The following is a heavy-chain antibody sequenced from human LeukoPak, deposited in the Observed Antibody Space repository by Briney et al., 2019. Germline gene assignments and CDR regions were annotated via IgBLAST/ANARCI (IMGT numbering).Heavy chain of an antibody. J-gene: IGHJ4*02. CDR2: IYSGGST. V-gene: IGHV3-53*01. CDR1: GFTVSSNY. CDR3: ARTFWSGYYFDY. D-gene: IGHD3-3*01. Sequence: GGYLRLSCAASGFTVSSNYMSWVRQAPGKGLEWVSVIYSGGSTYYADSVKGRFTISRDNSKNTLYLQMNSLRAGDTAVYYCARTFWSGYYFDYWGQGTLVTVSS.